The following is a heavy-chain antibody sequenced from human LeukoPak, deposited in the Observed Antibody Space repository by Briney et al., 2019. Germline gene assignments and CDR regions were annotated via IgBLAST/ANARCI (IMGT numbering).Heavy chain of an antibody. J-gene: IGHJ5*02. CDR3: ASDKGYNRFDP. CDR1: DFTFSNYW. Sequence: PGGSLRLSCAASDFTFSNYWMAWLRQAPGRGLEWVANINEDGSAKTYVGSVQGRFTISRDNARKSLYLQMNSLRVDDTAVYYCASDKGYNRFDPWGQGTLVTVSS. V-gene: IGHV3-7*04. CDR2: INEDGSAK.